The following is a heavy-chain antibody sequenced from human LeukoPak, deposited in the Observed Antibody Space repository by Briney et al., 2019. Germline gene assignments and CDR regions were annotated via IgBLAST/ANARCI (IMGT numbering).Heavy chain of an antibody. Sequence: ASVNVSCKASGYTFTDYYIHWVRQAPGQGLEWMGWMNPNSGGTKFAQKFQGRVTMTRDTSISTAYMDLSSLKSDDTAVYYCARSVRVSTSLLGWFDPWGQGTLVTVSS. J-gene: IGHJ5*02. V-gene: IGHV1-2*02. CDR2: MNPNSGGT. D-gene: IGHD2-8*02. CDR1: GYTFTDYY. CDR3: ARSVRVSTSLLGWFDP.